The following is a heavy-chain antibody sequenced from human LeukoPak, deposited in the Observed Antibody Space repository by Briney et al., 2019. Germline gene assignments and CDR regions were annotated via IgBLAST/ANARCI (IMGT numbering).Heavy chain of an antibody. CDR3: ARSLGLYSGYEWGYFDY. Sequence: GGSLRLSCAASGFTFSSYAMHWVRQAPGKGLEWVAVISYDGSNKYYADSVKGRFTISRDNSKNTLYLQMNSLRAGDTAVYYCARSLGLYSGYEWGYFDYWGQGTLVTVSS. CDR2: ISYDGSNK. CDR1: GFTFSSYA. D-gene: IGHD5-12*01. V-gene: IGHV3-30*04. J-gene: IGHJ4*02.